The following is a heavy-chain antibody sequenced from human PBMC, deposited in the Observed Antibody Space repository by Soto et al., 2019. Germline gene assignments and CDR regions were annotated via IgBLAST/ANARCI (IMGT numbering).Heavy chain of an antibody. D-gene: IGHD1-26*01. CDR3: ARESVVAAYNWFDP. CDR2: IWYVGSNK. Sequence: QVQLVESGGGVVQPGRSLRLSCAASGFTFSGYGMHWVRQAPGKGLEWVAVIWYVGSNKYYADSVKGRFTISRDNSKNTLYLQMNSLRAEDTAVYYCARESVVAAYNWFDPWGQGTLVTVSS. V-gene: IGHV3-33*01. CDR1: GFTFSGYG. J-gene: IGHJ5*02.